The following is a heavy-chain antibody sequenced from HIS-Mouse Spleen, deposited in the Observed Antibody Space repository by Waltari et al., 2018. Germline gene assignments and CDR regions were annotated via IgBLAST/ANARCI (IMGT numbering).Heavy chain of an antibody. J-gene: IGHJ3*02. CDR1: GGSISSYY. V-gene: IGHV4-59*08. CDR2: IYYSGST. D-gene: IGHD6-13*01. Sequence: QVQLQESGPGLVKPSETLSLTCTVSGGSISSYYWSWIRQPPGKGLEWLGYIYYSGSTNYNPSLKSRVTISVDTSKNQFSLKLSSVTAADTAVYYCAAPGYSSSWYAFDIWGQGTMVTVSS. CDR3: AAPGYSSSWYAFDI.